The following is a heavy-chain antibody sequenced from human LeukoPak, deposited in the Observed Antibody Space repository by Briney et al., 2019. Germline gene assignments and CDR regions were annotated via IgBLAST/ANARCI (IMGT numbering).Heavy chain of an antibody. V-gene: IGHV3-9*01. CDR1: GFTFDNYA. CDR3: ARGYSWSGYLYDY. J-gene: IGHJ4*02. D-gene: IGHD3-3*01. CDR2: INWSGGNI. Sequence: PGRSLRLSCAASGFTFDNYAMHWVRQAPGKGLEWVSGINWSGGNIGYADSVKGRFTISRDNAKNSLYLQMNSLRAEDTAVYCCARGYSWSGYLYDYWGQGTLVTVSS.